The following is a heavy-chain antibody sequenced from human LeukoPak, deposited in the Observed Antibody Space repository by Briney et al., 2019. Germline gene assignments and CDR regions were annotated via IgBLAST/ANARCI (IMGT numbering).Heavy chain of an antibody. CDR1: GGSISTSSYY. J-gene: IGHJ4*02. D-gene: IGHD3-9*01. CDR3: ARNYYDFLTGYPPYFDY. Sequence: PSETLSLTCTVSGGSISTSSYYWGWIRQPPGKGLEWIGSIYYSGSTYYNPSLKSRVTISVDTSKNQFSLKLSSVTAADTAVYYCARNYYDFLTGYPPYFDYWGQGTLVTVSS. CDR2: IYYSGST. V-gene: IGHV4-39*07.